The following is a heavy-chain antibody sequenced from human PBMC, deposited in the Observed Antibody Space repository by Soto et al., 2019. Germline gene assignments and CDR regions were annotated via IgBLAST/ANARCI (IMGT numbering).Heavy chain of an antibody. CDR1: GGSINSGGYS. J-gene: IGHJ6*02. Sequence: QLQLQESGSGLVKPSQTLSLTCTVSGGSINSGGYSWIWIRQPPGKGLEWIGYIYHTGNTFYNPSRQSRVTISVDQSKNQFSLSLGSVTAAVTAMYYCARVERTLSTPFAYGMDVWGQGTTVTVSS. CDR3: ARVERTLSTPFAYGMDV. D-gene: IGHD2-2*01. CDR2: IYHTGNT. V-gene: IGHV4-30-2*01.